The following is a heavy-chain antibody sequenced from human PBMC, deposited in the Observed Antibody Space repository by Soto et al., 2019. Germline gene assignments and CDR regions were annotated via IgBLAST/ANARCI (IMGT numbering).Heavy chain of an antibody. Sequence: QVQVVESGGGVAQPGRSLRLSCAASGFTFSNYNMNWVRQAPGKGLEWVAVVSDDGNNKDYADSVKGRFTVSRDNSKNTLYLQMNSLQAEDTAIYYCARDLELGLRIVPADRSAHVGFDVWGQGTKVSVSA. CDR3: ARDLELGLRIVPADRSAHVGFDV. J-gene: IGHJ3*01. CDR2: VSDDGNNK. CDR1: GFTFSNYN. V-gene: IGHV3-30-3*01. D-gene: IGHD3-22*01.